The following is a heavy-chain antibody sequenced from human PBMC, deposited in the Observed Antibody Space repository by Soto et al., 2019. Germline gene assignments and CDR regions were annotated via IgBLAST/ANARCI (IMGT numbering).Heavy chain of an antibody. CDR2: IYTTGST. CDR1: GGSISSGRYY. Sequence: PSETLSLTCKVSGGSISSGRYYCNWIRQPAGKGLEWIGRIYTTGSTNSNPSLKSRVTMSVDTSKNQFSLKLNSVTAADTAVYYCTSGRSISGARGGWFDPWGQGTLVTVSS. V-gene: IGHV4-61*02. CDR3: TSGRSISGARGGWFDP. J-gene: IGHJ5*02. D-gene: IGHD6-6*01.